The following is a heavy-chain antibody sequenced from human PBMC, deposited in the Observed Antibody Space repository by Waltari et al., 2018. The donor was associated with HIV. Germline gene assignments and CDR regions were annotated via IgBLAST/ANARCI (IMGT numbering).Heavy chain of an antibody. CDR2: ISSSSSYI. CDR3: ARVSVVVPAADY. D-gene: IGHD2-2*01. J-gene: IGHJ4*02. V-gene: IGHV3-21*01. Sequence: EVQLVESGGGLVKPGGSLRLSCAASGFTFSSSSMNWVRQAPGKGLEWVSSISSSSSYIYYADSVKGRFTISRDNAKNSLYLQMNSLRAEDTAVYYCARVSVVVPAADYWGQGTLVTVSS. CDR1: GFTFSSSS.